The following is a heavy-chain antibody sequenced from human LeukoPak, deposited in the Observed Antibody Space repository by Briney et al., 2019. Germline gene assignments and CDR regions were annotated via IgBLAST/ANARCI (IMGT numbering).Heavy chain of an antibody. CDR3: AIPGGSSRGFDY. D-gene: IGHD6-13*01. CDR2: FDPEDGET. CDR1: GYTLTELS. Sequence: ASVKVSCKVAGYTLTELSMHWVRQAPGKGLEWMGGFDPEDGETIYAQKFQGRVTMTEDTSTDTAYMELSSLRSEDTAVYYCAIPGGSSRGFDYWGQGTLVTVSS. V-gene: IGHV1-24*01. J-gene: IGHJ4*02.